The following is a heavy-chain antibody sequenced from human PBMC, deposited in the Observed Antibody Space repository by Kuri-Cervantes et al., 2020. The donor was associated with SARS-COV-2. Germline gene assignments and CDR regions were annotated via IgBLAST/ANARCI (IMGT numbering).Heavy chain of an antibody. CDR1: GYTFTNYG. V-gene: IGHV1-18*01. D-gene: IGHD4-17*01. CDR3: ARHIRVLTTIHLDY. Sequence: ASVKVSCKASGYTFTNYGISWVRQAPGQGLEWMGWISAYNGNTNYAQKLQSRVTMTTDTSTNTAYMELRSLRSDDTAVYYCARHIRVLTTIHLDYWGQGTLVTVSS. J-gene: IGHJ4*02. CDR2: ISAYNGNT.